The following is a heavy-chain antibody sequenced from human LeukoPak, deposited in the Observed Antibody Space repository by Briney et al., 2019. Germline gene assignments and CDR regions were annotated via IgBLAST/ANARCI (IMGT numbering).Heavy chain of an antibody. V-gene: IGHV4-39*01. CDR1: GGSISSSSYY. J-gene: IGHJ4*02. D-gene: IGHD5-18*01. CDR2: IYYSGST. Sequence: SETLSLTCTVSGGSISSSSYYWGWIRQPPGKGLEWIGSIYYSGSTYYNPSLKSRVTISVDTSKNQFSLKLSSVTAADTAVYYCARYYSYGYSDYWGQGTLVTVSS. CDR3: ARYYSYGYSDY.